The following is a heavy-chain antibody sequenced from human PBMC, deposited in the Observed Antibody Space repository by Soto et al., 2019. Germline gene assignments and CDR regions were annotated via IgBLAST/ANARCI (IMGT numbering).Heavy chain of an antibody. CDR2: SSSSGGNR. D-gene: IGHD6-19*01. J-gene: IGHJ4*02. CDR3: AKGGEGSGWRRYYFDY. Sequence: EVQLLESGGGLVQPGGSLRLSCEASGFTFSSYVMNWVRQAPGEGLEWVSGSSSSGGNRYYADSVKGRFTISRDNSKNTLDLQMNSLRADDTALYYCAKGGEGSGWRRYYFDYWGQGTLVTVSS. V-gene: IGHV3-23*01. CDR1: GFTFSSYV.